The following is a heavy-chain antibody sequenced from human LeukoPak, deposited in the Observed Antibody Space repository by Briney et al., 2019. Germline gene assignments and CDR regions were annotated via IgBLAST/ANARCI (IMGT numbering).Heavy chain of an antibody. V-gene: IGHV3-66*01. CDR1: GFTVSNNY. D-gene: IGHD1-26*01. J-gene: IGHJ3*02. CDR3: ARGLVVGGTGVWPFDI. CDR2: IYKVGNT. Sequence: GGSLRLSCAASGFTVSNNYMSWVRQAPGYGLEWVSVIYKVGNTFYADFVKGRFTISRDNSKNTLYLQMNSLRAEDTALYYCARGLVVGGTGVWPFDIWGQGTMVTVSS.